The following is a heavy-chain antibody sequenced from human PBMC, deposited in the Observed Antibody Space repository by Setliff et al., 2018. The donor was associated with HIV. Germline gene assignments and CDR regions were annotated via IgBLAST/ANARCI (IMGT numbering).Heavy chain of an antibody. CDR2: ISGSGGST. V-gene: IGHV3-23*01. D-gene: IGHD7-27*01. CDR1: GFTFSSYA. CDR3: ARTLGMGWFDP. Sequence: GGSLRLSCAASGFTFSSYAMSWVRQAPGKGLEWVSAISGSGGSTYYADSVTGRFTISRDNSKNTLYLQMNSLRAEDTAVYYCARTLGMGWFDPWGQGTLVTVSS. J-gene: IGHJ5*02.